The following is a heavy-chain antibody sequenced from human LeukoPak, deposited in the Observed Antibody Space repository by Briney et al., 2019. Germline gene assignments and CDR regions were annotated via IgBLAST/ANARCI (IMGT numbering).Heavy chain of an antibody. J-gene: IGHJ5*02. D-gene: IGHD3-3*01. Sequence: ASVKVSCKASGSTFTGYYMHWVRQAPGQGLEWMGWINPNSGGTNYAQKFQGRVTMTRDTSISTAYMELSRLRSDDTAVYYCARPNYDFWSGYPNWFDPWGQGTLVTVSS. CDR1: GSTFTGYY. CDR2: INPNSGGT. CDR3: ARPNYDFWSGYPNWFDP. V-gene: IGHV1-2*02.